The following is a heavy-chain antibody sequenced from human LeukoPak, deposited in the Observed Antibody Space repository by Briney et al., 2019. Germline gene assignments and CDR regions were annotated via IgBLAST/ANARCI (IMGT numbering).Heavy chain of an antibody. J-gene: IGHJ6*02. CDR2: INPSGGST. V-gene: IGHV1-46*01. CDR3: ARGGWLQAVDMDV. D-gene: IGHD5-24*01. Sequence: ASVKVSCKASAYTFTSYYMHWVRQAPGQGLEWMGIINPSGGSTSYAQKFQGRVTMTRDTSTSTVYMELSSLRAEDTAVYYCARGGWLQAVDMDVWGQGTTVTVSS. CDR1: AYTFTSYY.